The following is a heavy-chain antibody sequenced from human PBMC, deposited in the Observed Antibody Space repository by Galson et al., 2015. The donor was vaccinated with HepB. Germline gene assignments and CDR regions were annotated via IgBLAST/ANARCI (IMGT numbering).Heavy chain of an antibody. Sequence: SVKVSCKASGGTFSSYAISWVRQAPGQGLEWMGRIIPIFGTANYAQKFQGRVTITADESTSTAYMELSSLRSEDTAVYYCAYSGYAGDYYYYYGMDVWGQGTTVTVSS. J-gene: IGHJ6*02. CDR2: IIPIFGTA. V-gene: IGHV1-69*13. D-gene: IGHD5-12*01. CDR3: AYSGYAGDYYYYYGMDV. CDR1: GGTFSSYA.